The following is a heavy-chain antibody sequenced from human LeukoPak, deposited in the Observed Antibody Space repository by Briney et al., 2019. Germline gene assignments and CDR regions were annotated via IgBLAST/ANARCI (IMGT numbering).Heavy chain of an antibody. D-gene: IGHD3-22*01. V-gene: IGHV4-61*02. CDR1: GGSISSGSYY. CDR2: IYTSGST. J-gene: IGHJ3*02. CDR3: ARGFSDYYDSSGYHDAFDI. Sequence: SETLSLTCTVSGGSISSGSYYWSWIRPPAGKGLEWIGRIYTSGSTNYNPSLKSRVTISVDTSKNQFSLKLSSVTAADTAVYYCARGFSDYYDSSGYHDAFDIWGQGTMVTVSS.